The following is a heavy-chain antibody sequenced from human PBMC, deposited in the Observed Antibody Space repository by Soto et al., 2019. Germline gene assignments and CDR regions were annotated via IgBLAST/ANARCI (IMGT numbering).Heavy chain of an antibody. V-gene: IGHV2-26*01. CDR2: IYSNDEK. J-gene: IGHJ6*02. CDR3: ARIHSDYYYGMDV. D-gene: IGHD3-10*01. CDR1: GFSLSNARMG. Sequence: SGPTLVNPTEPLPLTCTVSGFSLSNARMGVSWIRQPPGKALEWLAHIYSNDEKSYSTSLKSRLTISKDTSKSQVVLTMTNMDPVDTDTYYCARIHSDYYYGMDVWGQGTTVTVSS.